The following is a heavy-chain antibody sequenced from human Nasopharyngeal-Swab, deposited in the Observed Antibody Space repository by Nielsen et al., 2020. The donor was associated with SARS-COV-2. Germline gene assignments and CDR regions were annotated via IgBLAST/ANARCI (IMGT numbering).Heavy chain of an antibody. Sequence: LRLSCTVSGGSISSYYWSWIRQHPGKGLEWIGYIYYSGSTYYNPSLKSRVTISVDTSKNQFSLKLSSVTAADTAVYYCARGYSSSSSWFDPWGQGTLVTVSS. CDR1: GGSISSYY. J-gene: IGHJ5*02. V-gene: IGHV4-31*03. CDR2: IYYSGST. CDR3: ARGYSSSSSWFDP. D-gene: IGHD6-6*01.